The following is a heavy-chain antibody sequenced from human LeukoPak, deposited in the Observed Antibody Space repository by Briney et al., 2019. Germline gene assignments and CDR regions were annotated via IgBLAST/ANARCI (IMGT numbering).Heavy chain of an antibody. D-gene: IGHD1-14*01. Sequence: ASVKVSCKASGYTFTSYGTCWVRQAPGQGLEWMAWISAYNGNTNYAQKLQGRVTMTTDSTESTAFMELRRLRSDSADVNYYEHYSNVSLGVVSTGIDYSGQGTLVTVSS. CDR3: EHYSNVSLGVVSTGIDY. J-gene: IGHJ4*02. CDR2: ISAYNGNT. V-gene: IGHV1-18*01. CDR1: GYTFTSYG.